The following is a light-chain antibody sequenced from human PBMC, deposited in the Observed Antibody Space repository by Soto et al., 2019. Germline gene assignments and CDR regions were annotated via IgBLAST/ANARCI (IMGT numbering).Light chain of an antibody. CDR3: SAVTGTTYV. CDR1: SSDVGGNKY. Sequence: LTQPASVSGSPGQSITISCTGTSSDVGGNKYVSWYQHYPGKAPKLMICDVSNRPSGVSNRFSGSKSGNTASLTISGLQAEDEADYYCSAVTGTTYVFGTGTKVTVL. CDR2: DVS. V-gene: IGLV2-14*03. J-gene: IGLJ1*01.